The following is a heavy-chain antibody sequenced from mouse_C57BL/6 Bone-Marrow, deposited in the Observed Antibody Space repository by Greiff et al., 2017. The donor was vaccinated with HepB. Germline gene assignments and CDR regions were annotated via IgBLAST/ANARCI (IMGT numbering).Heavy chain of an antibody. D-gene: IGHD1-1*01. CDR3: ARRITTVSYWYFDV. J-gene: IGHJ1*03. CDR2: ILPSIGRT. CDR1: DSEVFPIAY. V-gene: IGHV15-2*01. Sequence: QVQLKQSGSELRSPGSSVKLSCKDFDSEVFPIAYMSWVRQKPGHGFEWIGGILPSIGRTIYGEKFEDKATLDADTLSNTAYMELNSLTSEDSAIYYCARRITTVSYWYFDVWGTGTTVTVSS.